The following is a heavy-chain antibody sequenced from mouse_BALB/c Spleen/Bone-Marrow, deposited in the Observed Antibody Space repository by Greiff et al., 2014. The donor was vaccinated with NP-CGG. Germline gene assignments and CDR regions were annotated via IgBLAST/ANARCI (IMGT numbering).Heavy chain of an antibody. CDR2: IWAGGST. D-gene: IGHD1-1*01. CDR3: AGMDRWDYSSRGAAMDY. Sequence: VNLVESGPGLVAPSQSLSISCTVSGFSLTSYGVHWVRQPPGQGLEWLGVIWAGGSTNYNSALMSRLSINKDNSKSQVFLKMNGLLTNDTAMSYCAGMDRWDYSSRGAAMDYWGQGTTVTVSS. CDR1: GFSLTSYG. V-gene: IGHV2-9*02. J-gene: IGHJ4*01.